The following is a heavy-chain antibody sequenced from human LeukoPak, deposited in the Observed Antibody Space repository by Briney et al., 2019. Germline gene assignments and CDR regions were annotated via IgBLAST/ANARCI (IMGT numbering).Heavy chain of an antibody. CDR1: GGTFSSYA. CDR2: IIPIFGTA. Sequence: SVKVSCKASGGTFSSYAISWVRQAPGQGLEWMGGIIPIFGTANYAQKFQGRVTITTDESTSTAYMELSSLRSEDTAVYYCARGYCSGGSCYYFDYWGQGTLVTVSS. D-gene: IGHD2-15*01. V-gene: IGHV1-69*05. CDR3: ARGYCSGGSCYYFDY. J-gene: IGHJ4*02.